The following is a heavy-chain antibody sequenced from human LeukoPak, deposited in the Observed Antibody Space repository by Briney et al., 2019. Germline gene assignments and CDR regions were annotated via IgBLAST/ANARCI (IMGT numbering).Heavy chain of an antibody. Sequence: ASVKVSCKASGYTSTSCYMHWVRQPPGQGVEWMGIINPGGGSTSYEQKFEGGVTMTRDTSASTVYMELSSLRSEDTAVYYCARDTLYSSSWRNPFDYWGQGTLVTVSA. CDR1: GYTSTSCY. CDR3: ARDTLYSSSWRNPFDY. J-gene: IGHJ4*02. D-gene: IGHD6-13*01. CDR2: INPGGGST. V-gene: IGHV1-46*01.